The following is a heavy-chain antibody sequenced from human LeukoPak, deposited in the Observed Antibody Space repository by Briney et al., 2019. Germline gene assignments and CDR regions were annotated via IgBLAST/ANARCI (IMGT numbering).Heavy chain of an antibody. CDR1: GFALSSHW. CDR3: ARNNGMDV. J-gene: IGHJ6*02. CDR2: VNRDGSET. Sequence: GGSLRLSCAASGFALSSHWMTWVRQVPGRGREWVANVNRDGSETYYLDSVKGRFTISKDNAKNSLYLQMNSLSVEDTALYHCARNNGMDVWGQGTTVIVSS. V-gene: IGHV3-7*03.